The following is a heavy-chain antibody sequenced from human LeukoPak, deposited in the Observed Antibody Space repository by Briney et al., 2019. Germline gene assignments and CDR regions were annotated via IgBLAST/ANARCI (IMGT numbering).Heavy chain of an antibody. Sequence: GRSLRLSCAASGFTFSSYALHWVRQAPGKGLEWVAVISYDGSNKYCADSVKGRFTISRDNSKNTLYLQMNSLRAEDTAVYYCARDTDYYGSEIMGYFQHWGQGTLVTVSS. J-gene: IGHJ1*01. V-gene: IGHV3-30-3*01. CDR3: ARDTDYYGSEIMGYFQH. CDR2: ISYDGSNK. CDR1: GFTFSSYA. D-gene: IGHD3-10*01.